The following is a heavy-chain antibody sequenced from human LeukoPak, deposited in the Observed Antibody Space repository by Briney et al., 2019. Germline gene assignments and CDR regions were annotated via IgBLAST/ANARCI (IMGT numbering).Heavy chain of an antibody. V-gene: IGHV1-69*02. D-gene: IGHD3-22*01. CDR1: GYTFTGYY. CDR3: ASLADTSDYYVDP. Sequence: SVKVSCKASGYTFTGYYMHWVRQAPGQGLEWMGRINPMFGIANYAQNFQGRVTITADKSTSTAYVELSSLTSDDTAVYYCASLADTSDYYVDPWGQGTLVTVSS. J-gene: IGHJ5*02. CDR2: INPMFGIA.